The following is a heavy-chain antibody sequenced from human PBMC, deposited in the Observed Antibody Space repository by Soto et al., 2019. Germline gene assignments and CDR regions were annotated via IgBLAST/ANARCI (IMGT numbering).Heavy chain of an antibody. CDR1: GFAFDDYA. V-gene: IGHV3-9*01. CDR2: MSWNPISI. J-gene: IGHJ4*02. CDR3: VKAQIRGNSGWGREFYY. D-gene: IGHD6-19*01. Sequence: EVQLVESGGGLVQPGRSLRLSCAASGFAFDDYAMHWVRQTPGKGLEWVSGMSWNPISIGYAGSVKGRVTISRDNAKKSLYLQMGSLRIEDTALYYCVKAQIRGNSGWGREFYYWRQGVLVTVSS.